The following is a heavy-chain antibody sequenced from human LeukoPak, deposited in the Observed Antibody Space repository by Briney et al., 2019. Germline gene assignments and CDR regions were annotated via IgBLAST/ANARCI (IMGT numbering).Heavy chain of an antibody. CDR1: GYSISSGYY. D-gene: IGHD5-18*01. V-gene: IGHV4-38-2*01. J-gene: IGHJ4*02. Sequence: SETLSLTCAVSGYSISSGYYWGWIRQPPGKGLEWIGSIYHSGSTYYNPSLKSRVTISVDTSKNKFSLKLSSVTAADTAVYYCARAKYSYAASGFDYWGQGTLVTVSS. CDR3: ARAKYSYAASGFDY. CDR2: IYHSGST.